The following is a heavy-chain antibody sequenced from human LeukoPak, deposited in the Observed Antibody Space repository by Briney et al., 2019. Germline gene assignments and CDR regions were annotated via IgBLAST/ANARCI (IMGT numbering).Heavy chain of an antibody. V-gene: IGHV3-23*01. CDR2: ISGTGGSGDST. CDR3: AKDFYSVTYPRFDY. D-gene: IGHD4-23*01. CDR1: GFTFSVYA. J-gene: IGHJ4*02. Sequence: GGSLRLSCAASGFTFSVYAMSWVRQAPGKGLEWISAISGTGGSGDSTYYADSVKGRFTISRDNSKITLYLQMNSLRAEDTAVYYCAKDFYSVTYPRFDYWGQGTLVTVSS.